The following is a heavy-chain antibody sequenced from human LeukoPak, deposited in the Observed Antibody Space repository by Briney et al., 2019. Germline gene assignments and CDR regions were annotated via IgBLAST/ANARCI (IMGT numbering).Heavy chain of an antibody. Sequence: GGSRNLSCPASELTFSDYYRSWIGRAQGKGLEWVPFISSCGTYEYYADSVKGRFTISRDNTKNSLYLHMSSLRADDTAVYYCATYILNAGDSNWYDRWGQGTLVTVSS. CDR2: ISSCGTYE. D-gene: IGHD2-21*01. V-gene: IGHV3-11*06. CDR3: ATYILNAGDSNWYDR. CDR1: ELTFSDYY. J-gene: IGHJ5*02.